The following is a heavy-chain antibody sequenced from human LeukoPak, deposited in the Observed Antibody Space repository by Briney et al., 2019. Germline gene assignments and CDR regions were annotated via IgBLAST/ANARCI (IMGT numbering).Heavy chain of an antibody. CDR1: GFTFDDYA. CDR2: ISWNSGSI. Sequence: GGSLRLSCAASGFTFDDYAMHWVRQAPGKGLEWVSGISWNSGSIGYAGSVKGRFTISRDNAKNSLYLQMNSLRAEDTALYYCAKDLTAAGKGPAHYWGQGTLVTVSS. CDR3: AKDLTAAGKGPAHY. D-gene: IGHD6-13*01. V-gene: IGHV3-9*01. J-gene: IGHJ4*02.